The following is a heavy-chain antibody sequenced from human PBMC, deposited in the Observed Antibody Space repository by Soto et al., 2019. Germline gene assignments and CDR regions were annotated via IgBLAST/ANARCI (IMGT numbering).Heavy chain of an antibody. CDR2: INPILSMS. D-gene: IGHD3-10*01. V-gene: IGHV1-69*02. Sequence: QVQLVQSGAEVKKPGSSVKVSCKASGDTFSFYTINWVRQAPGLGLEWVGRINPILSMSNYAQKFQGRVPMTADKSTSTAYMELRSLRSEDTAMYYCATSYGSGYRAFDYWGQGALVTVSS. CDR1: GDTFSFYT. CDR3: ATSYGSGYRAFDY. J-gene: IGHJ4*02.